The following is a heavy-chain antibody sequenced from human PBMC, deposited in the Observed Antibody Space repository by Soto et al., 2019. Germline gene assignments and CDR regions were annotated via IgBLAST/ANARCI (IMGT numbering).Heavy chain of an antibody. J-gene: IGHJ5*02. Sequence: ASVKVSCKASGYTFTGYYMHWVRQAPGQGLEWLGWINPNSGGTNYAQKFQGWVTMTRDTSISTAYMELSRLRSDDTAVYYCARPKYSSGYSYGYSTNWFDPWGQGTLVNVS. CDR1: GYTFTGYY. CDR2: INPNSGGT. D-gene: IGHD5-18*01. V-gene: IGHV1-2*04. CDR3: ARPKYSSGYSYGYSTNWFDP.